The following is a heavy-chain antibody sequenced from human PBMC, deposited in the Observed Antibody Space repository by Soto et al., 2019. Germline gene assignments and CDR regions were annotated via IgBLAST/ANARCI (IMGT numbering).Heavy chain of an antibody. CDR2: IYPGDSDT. V-gene: IGHV5-51*01. D-gene: IGHD2-21*01. CDR3: ARQKLWMATINNDAFDI. Sequence: GESLKISCKGSGYSFTNYWIAWVRQMPGQGLEWMGIIYPGDSDTTYNPSVQGHVTISVDKSISTAYLQWASLEASDTAMYYCARQKLWMATINNDAFDIWGQGTMVTVS. J-gene: IGHJ3*02. CDR1: GYSFTNYW.